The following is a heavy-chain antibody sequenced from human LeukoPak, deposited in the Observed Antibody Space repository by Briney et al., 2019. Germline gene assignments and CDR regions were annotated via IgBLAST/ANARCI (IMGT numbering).Heavy chain of an antibody. J-gene: IGHJ4*02. CDR1: GFTFDDYG. D-gene: IGHD2-15*01. CDR3: ARDRGDMVVVIAPFDY. V-gene: IGHV3-20*04. CDR2: INWNGGST. Sequence: GGSLRLSCAASGFTFDDYGMSWVRHAPGKGLEWVSGINWNGGSTGYADSVKGRFTISRDNAKNSLYLQMNSLRAEDTALYYCARDRGDMVVVIAPFDYWGQGTLVTVSS.